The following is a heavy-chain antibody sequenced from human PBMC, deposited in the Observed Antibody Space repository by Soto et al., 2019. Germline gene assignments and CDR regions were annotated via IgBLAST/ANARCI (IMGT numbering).Heavy chain of an antibody. D-gene: IGHD6-13*01. CDR1: GGTFSSYA. CDR2: IIPIFGTA. J-gene: IGHJ6*02. CDR3: ASAIAARSYYYYYYGMDV. V-gene: IGHV1-69*06. Sequence: QVQLVQSGAEVKKPGSSVKVSCKASGGTFSSYAISWVRQAPGQGLEWMVGIIPIFGTANYAQKFQGRVTITADKSTSTAYMELSSLRSEDTAVYYCASAIAARSYYYYYYGMDVWGQGTTVTVSS.